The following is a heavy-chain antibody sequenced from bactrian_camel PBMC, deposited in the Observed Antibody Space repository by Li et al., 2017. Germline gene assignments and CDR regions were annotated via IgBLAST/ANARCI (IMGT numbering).Heavy chain of an antibody. D-gene: IGHD5*01. CDR1: EDTYSEYN. V-gene: IGHV3S53*01. J-gene: IGHJ6*01. CDR3: VNNLWSGWVTFSIFGS. Sequence: HVQLVESGGGSVQTGGSLRLSCAASEDTYSEYNMAWFRQAPWKEREGVAGLDGRRTGYSDSVEGRFSISRDNAKRMLYLQLNKLKTEDTAIYYCVNNLWSGWVTFSIFGSWGQGTQVTVS. CDR2: LDGRRT.